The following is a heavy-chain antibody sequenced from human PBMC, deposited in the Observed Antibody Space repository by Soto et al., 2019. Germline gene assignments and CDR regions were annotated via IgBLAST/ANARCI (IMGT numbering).Heavy chain of an antibody. CDR1: GGSISSGGYY. V-gene: IGHV4-31*03. J-gene: IGHJ4*02. Sequence: QVQLQESGPGLVKPSQTLSLTCTVSGGSISSGGYYWIWIRQHPGKGLEWIGYIYYSGSTYYNQSLKSRVTISVDTSKNQFSLKLSSVTAADTAVYYCARGPLHPYGDFDYWGQGTLVTVSS. CDR2: IYYSGST. CDR3: ARGPLHPYGDFDY. D-gene: IGHD4-17*01.